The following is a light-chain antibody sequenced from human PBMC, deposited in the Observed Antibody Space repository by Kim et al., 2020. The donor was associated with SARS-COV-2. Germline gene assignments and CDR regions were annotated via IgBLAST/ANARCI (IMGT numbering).Light chain of an antibody. CDR3: QSYDSSLRGWV. Sequence: QSVLTPPPSVSGAPGQRVTISCTGSSSNIGAGYDVHWYQQLPGTAPKLLIYGNSNRPSGVPDRFSGSKSGTSASLAITGLQAEDEADYYCQSYDSSLRGWVFGGGTQLTVL. CDR2: GNS. J-gene: IGLJ3*02. CDR1: SSNIGAGYD. V-gene: IGLV1-40*01.